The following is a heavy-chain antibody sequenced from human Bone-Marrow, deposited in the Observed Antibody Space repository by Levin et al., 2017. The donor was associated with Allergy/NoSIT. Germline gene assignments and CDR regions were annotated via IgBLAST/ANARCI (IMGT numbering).Heavy chain of an antibody. CDR3: ARDPSGAVAGTTAFDI. CDR1: GFTFSSYS. CDR2: ISSSSSYI. Sequence: GGSLRLSCAASGFTFSSYSMNWVRQAPGKGLEWVSSISSSSSYIYYADSVKGRFTISRDNAKNSLYLQMNSLRAEDTAVYYCARDPSGAVAGTTAFDIWGQGTMVTVSS. J-gene: IGHJ3*02. D-gene: IGHD6-19*01. V-gene: IGHV3-21*01.